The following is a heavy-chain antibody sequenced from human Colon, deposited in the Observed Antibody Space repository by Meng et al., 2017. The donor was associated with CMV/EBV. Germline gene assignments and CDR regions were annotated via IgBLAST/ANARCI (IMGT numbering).Heavy chain of an antibody. CDR2: IKEDGSEK. CDR1: GFTFSNYW. V-gene: IGHV3-7*01. J-gene: IGHJ3*02. Sequence: GASLKISCAASGFTFSNYWMTWLRQAPGRGLELVAHIKEDGSEKYFVGSVKGRFTISRDNTKNSLYLQMNRLRAEDAAVYYCARDPFIKAFDIWGQGTMVTVSS. CDR3: ARDPFIKAFDI.